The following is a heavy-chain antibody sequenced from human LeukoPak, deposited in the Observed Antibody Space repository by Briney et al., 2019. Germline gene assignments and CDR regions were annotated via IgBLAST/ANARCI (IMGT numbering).Heavy chain of an antibody. CDR2: ISYDGSNK. CDR1: GFTFSSYA. Sequence: GRSLRLSCAASGFTFSSYAMHWVRQAPGKGLEWVAVISYDGSNKYYADSVKGRFTISRDNSKNTLFLQMNSLRPEDTAVYYCAKDRVVANSDFDYWGQGTLVTVSS. V-gene: IGHV3-30-3*01. CDR3: AKDRVVANSDFDY. D-gene: IGHD5-12*01. J-gene: IGHJ4*02.